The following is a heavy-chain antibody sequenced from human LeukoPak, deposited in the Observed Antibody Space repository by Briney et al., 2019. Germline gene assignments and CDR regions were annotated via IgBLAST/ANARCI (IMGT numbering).Heavy chain of an antibody. CDR1: GFTVSSNY. CDR3: ARGTPTMGHRY. J-gene: IGHJ4*02. CDR2: IYYSGST. Sequence: GSLRLSCAASGFTVSSNYMSWIRQPPGKGLEWIGYIYYSGSTNYNPSLKSRVTISVDTSKNQFSLKLSSVTAADTAVYYCARGTPTMGHRYWGQGTLVIVSS. V-gene: IGHV4-59*02. D-gene: IGHD4-23*01.